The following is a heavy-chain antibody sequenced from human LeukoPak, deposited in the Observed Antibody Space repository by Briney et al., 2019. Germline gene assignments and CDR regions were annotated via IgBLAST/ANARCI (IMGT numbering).Heavy chain of an antibody. CDR3: ARQVWGEYCSGGSCSTLYYFDY. J-gene: IGHJ4*02. Sequence: GESRKISCKGSGYSFTSYWIGWVRQMPGKGLEWMGIIYPGDSDTRYSPSFQGQVTISADKSISTAYLQWSSLKASDTAMYYCARQVWGEYCSGGSCSTLYYFDYWGQGTLVTVSS. CDR2: IYPGDSDT. CDR1: GYSFTSYW. V-gene: IGHV5-51*01. D-gene: IGHD2-15*01.